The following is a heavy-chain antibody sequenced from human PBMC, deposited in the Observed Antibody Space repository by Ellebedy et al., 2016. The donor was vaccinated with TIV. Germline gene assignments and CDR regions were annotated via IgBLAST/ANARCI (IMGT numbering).Heavy chain of an antibody. J-gene: IGHJ4*02. CDR2: ISADSANT. V-gene: IGHV3-23*01. CDR1: GFTFSSHA. CDR3: VKLDSSGYYYGRLDY. D-gene: IGHD3-22*01. Sequence: GGSLRLSCAASGFTFSSHAMSWVRQAPGKGLEWVSGISADSANTHYANSVKGRFTISRDNSKNTQYLQMNSLRAEDTAVSYCVKLDSSGYYYGRLDYWGQGTLVTVSS.